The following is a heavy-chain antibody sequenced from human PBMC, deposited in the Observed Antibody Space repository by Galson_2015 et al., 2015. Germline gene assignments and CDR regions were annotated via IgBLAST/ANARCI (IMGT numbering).Heavy chain of an antibody. CDR1: GFTFSSYA. J-gene: IGHJ4*02. Sequence: SLRLSCAASGFTFSSYAMRWVRQAPGKGLEWVSTISGGSERTNYADSVKGRFTISRDKSKNTLYLQMNSLRAEDTAVYYCAKAYSSGWYFFDNWGQGTLVTVSS. CDR2: ISGGSERT. CDR3: AKAYSSGWYFFDN. D-gene: IGHD6-19*01. V-gene: IGHV3-23*01.